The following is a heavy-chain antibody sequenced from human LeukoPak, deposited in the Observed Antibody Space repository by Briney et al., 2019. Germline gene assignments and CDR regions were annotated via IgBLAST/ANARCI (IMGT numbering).Heavy chain of an antibody. V-gene: IGHV3-30*04. CDR2: ISYDGSNK. Sequence: GGPLRLSCAASGFTFSSYDMHWVRQAPGKGPEWVAVISYDGSNKDYADSVRGRFTISRDNSKSTLYLQMNSLRADDTAVYYCARERWGDAFDIWGQGTKVTVSS. CDR3: ARERWGDAFDI. CDR1: GFTFSSYD. J-gene: IGHJ3*02. D-gene: IGHD1-26*01.